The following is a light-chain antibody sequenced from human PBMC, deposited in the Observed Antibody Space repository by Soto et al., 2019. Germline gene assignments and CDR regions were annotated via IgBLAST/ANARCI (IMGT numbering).Light chain of an antibody. J-gene: IGKJ1*01. CDR2: DAS. V-gene: IGKV1-27*01. CDR1: QSISSY. CDR3: QKCKVGTWT. Sequence: DIPMTPSPSTRSASVGGGVPSTCRASQSISSYLAWYQQKPGKAPKLLIYDASSLQSGVPSRFSGSGSGTDFILTISSLQPDDFATYYCQKCKVGTWTFGQGTKVDIK.